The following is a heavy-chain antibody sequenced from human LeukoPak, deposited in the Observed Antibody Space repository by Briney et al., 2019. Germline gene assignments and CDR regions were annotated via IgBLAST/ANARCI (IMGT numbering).Heavy chain of an antibody. CDR1: GGSISSFY. V-gene: IGHV4-4*09. CDR3: ARQSTYYPPPFDI. CDR2: IYTSGST. J-gene: IGHJ3*02. Sequence: PSETLSLTCTVSGGSISSFYWSWIRQPHGKGLEWIGYIYTSGSTNYNPSLKSRVTISVDTSKLQFSLKLSAVTAADTAVYYFARQSTYYPPPFDIWGQGTMVTVSS. D-gene: IGHD3-22*01.